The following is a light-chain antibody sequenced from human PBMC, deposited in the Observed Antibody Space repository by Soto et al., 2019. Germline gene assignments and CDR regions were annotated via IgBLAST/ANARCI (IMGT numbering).Light chain of an antibody. CDR1: SSDVGHYNY. CDR2: EVN. Sequence: ALTQPASVSGSPGQSITISCTGTSSDVGHYNYVSWYQQYPGKAPKLMIYEVNNRPSGVSNRFSGSKSGNTASLTISGLQPEDEADYYSSSYTRSSTYVFGTGTKVTVL. V-gene: IGLV2-14*01. CDR3: SSYTRSSTYV. J-gene: IGLJ1*01.